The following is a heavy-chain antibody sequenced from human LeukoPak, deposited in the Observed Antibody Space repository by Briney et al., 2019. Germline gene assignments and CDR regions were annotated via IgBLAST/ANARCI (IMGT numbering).Heavy chain of an antibody. CDR3: ARVGITIFGAAYYYYYMDV. V-gene: IGHV4-38-2*02. Sequence: SETLSLTCTVSGYSSSSGYYWGWVRQSPGKGLEWIASINHSGNTFYNPSLKSRVTISVDTSKNQFSLNLSSVTAADTAVYYCARVGITIFGAAYYYYYMDVWGKGPTVTVSS. D-gene: IGHD3-3*01. CDR2: INHSGNT. J-gene: IGHJ6*03. CDR1: GYSSSSGYY.